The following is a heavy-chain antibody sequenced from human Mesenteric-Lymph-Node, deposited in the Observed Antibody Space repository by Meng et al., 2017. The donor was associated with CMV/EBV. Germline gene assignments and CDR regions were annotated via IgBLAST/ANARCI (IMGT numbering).Heavy chain of an antibody. Sequence: GGSLRLSCAASGFTFSSYEMNWVRQAPGKGLEWVSYISSSGSTIYYADSVKGRFTISRDNAKNSLYLQMNSLRAEDTALYYCARSRHYDSSGYYYGSDYWGQGTLVTVSS. J-gene: IGHJ4*02. CDR1: GFTFSSYE. D-gene: IGHD3-22*01. CDR3: ARSRHYDSSGYYYGSDY. CDR2: ISSSGSTI. V-gene: IGHV3-48*03.